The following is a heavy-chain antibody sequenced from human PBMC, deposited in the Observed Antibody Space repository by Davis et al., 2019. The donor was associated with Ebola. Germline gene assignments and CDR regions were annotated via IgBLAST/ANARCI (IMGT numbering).Heavy chain of an antibody. Sequence: ETLSLTCAVSGGSFSGYYWSWIRQAPGKGLEWVSVIYSGGSTYYADSVKGRFTISRHNSKNTPYLQMNSLRAEDTAVYYCVSGVRPRGDGIAVAGKPKYYYYYYGMDVWGQGTTVTVSS. D-gene: IGHD6-19*01. CDR2: IYSGGST. CDR1: GGSFSGYY. V-gene: IGHV3-53*04. CDR3: VSGVRPRGDGIAVAGKPKYYYYYYGMDV. J-gene: IGHJ6*02.